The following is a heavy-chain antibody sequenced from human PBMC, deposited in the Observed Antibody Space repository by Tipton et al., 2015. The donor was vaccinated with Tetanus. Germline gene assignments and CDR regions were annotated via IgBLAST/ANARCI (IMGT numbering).Heavy chain of an antibody. Sequence: QLVQSGAEVKKPGASVKVACKASGYTFNTFGISWVRQAPGQGLEWMGCISVYNGNTNYAQKVQGRVTMTTDTPTSTAYMELRSLRSDDTAVYYCARDRAYSSGWSTQNDYWGQGTLVTVSS. D-gene: IGHD6-19*01. J-gene: IGHJ4*02. V-gene: IGHV1-18*01. CDR2: ISVYNGNT. CDR3: ARDRAYSSGWSTQNDY. CDR1: GYTFNTFG.